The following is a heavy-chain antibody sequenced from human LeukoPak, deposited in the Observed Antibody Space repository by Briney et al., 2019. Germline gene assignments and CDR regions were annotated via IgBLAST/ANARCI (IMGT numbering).Heavy chain of an antibody. CDR1: GFTFSSYA. V-gene: IGHV3-23*01. D-gene: IGHD1-1*01. CDR2: ISGSGGST. J-gene: IGHJ4*02. CDR3: AKVEGASKASVY. Sequence: GGSLRLSCAASGFTFSSYAMTWVRQAPGRGLEWVSSISGSGGSTYYADSVKGRFTISRDNSKNTLYLQMYSLRAEDTAVYYCAKVEGASKASVYWGQGALVTVSS.